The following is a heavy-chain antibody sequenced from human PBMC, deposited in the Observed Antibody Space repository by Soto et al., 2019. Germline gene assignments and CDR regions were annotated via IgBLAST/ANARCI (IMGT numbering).Heavy chain of an antibody. Sequence: SETLSLTCAVYGGSFSGYYWSWIRQPPGKGLEWIGEINHSGSTNYNPSLKSRVTISVDTSKNQLSLKLRPVTAADTAVYYCARATIFGVVSLYYFDYWGQGTLVTVSS. D-gene: IGHD3-3*01. CDR1: GGSFSGYY. V-gene: IGHV4-34*01. CDR3: ARATIFGVVSLYYFDY. CDR2: INHSGST. J-gene: IGHJ4*02.